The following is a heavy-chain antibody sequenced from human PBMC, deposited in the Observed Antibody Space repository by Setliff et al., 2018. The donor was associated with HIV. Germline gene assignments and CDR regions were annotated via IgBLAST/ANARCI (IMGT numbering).Heavy chain of an antibody. D-gene: IGHD1-26*01. CDR3: TRGDWDYYFDY. J-gene: IGHJ4*02. CDR1: GGSFSAYH. V-gene: IGHV3-49*04. CDR2: IRSKAYGGTT. Sequence: LSLTCAVCGGSFSAYHWSWVRQAPGKGLEWVGFIRSKAYGGTTEYAASVKGRFTISRDDSKSIAYLQMNSLKTEDTAVYYCTRGDWDYYFDYWGQGTQVTVSS.